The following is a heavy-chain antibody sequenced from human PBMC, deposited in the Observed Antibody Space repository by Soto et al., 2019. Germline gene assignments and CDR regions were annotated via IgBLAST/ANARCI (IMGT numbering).Heavy chain of an antibody. CDR3: ARDKSGYYSYDLDV. CDR2: IWYDGSNK. CDR1: GFTFSSYG. J-gene: IGHJ6*03. Sequence: QVQLVESGGGVVQPGRSLRLSCAASGFTFSSYGMHWVRQAPVKGLEWVAVIWYDGSNKYYADSVKGRFTISRDNSKNTLYLQMNSLRAEDTAVYYCARDKSGYYSYDLDVWGKGTTVTVSS. V-gene: IGHV3-33*01.